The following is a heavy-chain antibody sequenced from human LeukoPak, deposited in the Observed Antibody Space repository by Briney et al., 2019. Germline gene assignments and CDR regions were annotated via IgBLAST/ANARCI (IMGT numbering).Heavy chain of an antibody. J-gene: IGHJ4*02. D-gene: IGHD4-17*01. V-gene: IGHV1-3*01. CDR1: GYTFTSYA. Sequence: ASVKVSCKASGYTFTSYAMHWVRQAPGQRLEWMGWINAGNGNTKYSQKFQGRVTITRDTSASTAYMELSSLRSEDTAVYYCARGTDYGDPFDYWGQGTLVTVSS. CDR3: ARGTDYGDPFDY. CDR2: INAGNGNT.